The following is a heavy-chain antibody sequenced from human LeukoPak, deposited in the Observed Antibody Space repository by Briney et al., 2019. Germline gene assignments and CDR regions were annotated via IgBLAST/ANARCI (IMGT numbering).Heavy chain of an antibody. D-gene: IGHD2-2*02. Sequence: GGSLRLSCAASGFTFSSYGMHWVRQAPGKGLEWVAVISYDGSNKYYADSVKGRFTISRDNSKNTLYLQMNSLRAEDTAVYYCAKSLYRPYYYGMDVWGQGTTVTVSS. V-gene: IGHV3-30*18. J-gene: IGHJ6*02. CDR1: GFTFSSYG. CDR2: ISYDGSNK. CDR3: AKSLYRPYYYGMDV.